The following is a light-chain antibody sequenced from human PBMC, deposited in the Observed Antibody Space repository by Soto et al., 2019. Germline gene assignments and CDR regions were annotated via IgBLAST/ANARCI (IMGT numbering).Light chain of an antibody. CDR3: LQDYNFRT. CDR1: QGIRND. V-gene: IGKV1-6*01. CDR2: AAS. Sequence: AIRMTPSPSSLSASTVDRVTITCRASQGIRNDLHWFQQTPGKAPRLLIYAASHLQNGVPSRFSGGGSGTDFSLTISSLQPEDFATYYCLQDYNFRTFGQGTKVDIK. J-gene: IGKJ1*01.